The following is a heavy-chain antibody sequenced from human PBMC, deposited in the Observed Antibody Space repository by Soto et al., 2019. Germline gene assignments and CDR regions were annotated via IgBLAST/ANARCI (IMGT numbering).Heavy chain of an antibody. CDR2: IVPIYGTR. J-gene: IGHJ6*02. Sequence: SVKVSCKASGCTFSRYAFSWVRQAPGQGLEWMGGIVPIYGTRGFAQKFQGRLTITADEPTRTAYMELSSLRSEDTAVYYCARDLDYYGSGSNYDYGMGVWGQGTTVTVSS. CDR3: ARDLDYYGSGSNYDYGMGV. CDR1: GCTFSRYA. V-gene: IGHV1-69*13. D-gene: IGHD3-10*01.